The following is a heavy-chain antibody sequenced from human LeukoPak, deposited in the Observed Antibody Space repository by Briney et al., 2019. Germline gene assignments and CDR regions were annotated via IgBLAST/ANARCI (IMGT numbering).Heavy chain of an antibody. D-gene: IGHD4-17*01. CDR2: ISAYNANT. CDR1: GYTFSSYG. J-gene: IGHJ3*02. CDR3: AREMITVTTFVGRDDAFDI. V-gene: IGHV1-18*01. Sequence: ASVKVSCKASGYTFSSYGISWVRQAPGQGLEWMGWISAYNANTNYAQKLQGRVTMTTDTSTSTAYMELRSLRSDDTAVYYCAREMITVTTFVGRDDAFDIWGQGTMVTVSS.